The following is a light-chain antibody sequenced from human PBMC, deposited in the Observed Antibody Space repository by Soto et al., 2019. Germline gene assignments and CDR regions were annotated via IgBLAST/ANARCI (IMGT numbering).Light chain of an antibody. CDR1: SGDVGGYNY. CDR3: SSYTTSNTRQIV. CDR2: DVS. Sequence: QSALTQPASVSGSPGQTITISCTGTSGDVGGYNYVSWYQQHPGKAPKFMIYDVSNRPSGFSNRFSGSKSVNTASLTISGLQAEDEAEDYCSSYTTSNTRQIVFGTGTKVTVL. J-gene: IGLJ1*01. V-gene: IGLV2-14*01.